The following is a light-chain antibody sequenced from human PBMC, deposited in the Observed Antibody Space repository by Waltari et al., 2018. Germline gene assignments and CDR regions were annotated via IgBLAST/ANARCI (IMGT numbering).Light chain of an antibody. CDR1: QNIIKY. Sequence: EIVLTQSPGTLSLSPGERATLSCRASQNIIKYLAWYQKKPGQAPRLLIYHTSIRAAGIPDRFSDSGSGTDFSLFISRLEPEDFAVYYCQHYVRLPATFGQGTKVEIK. J-gene: IGKJ1*01. CDR3: QHYVRLPAT. CDR2: HTS. V-gene: IGKV3-20*01.